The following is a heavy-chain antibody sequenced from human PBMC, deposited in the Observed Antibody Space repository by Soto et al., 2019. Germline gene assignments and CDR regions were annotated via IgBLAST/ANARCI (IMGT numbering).Heavy chain of an antibody. CDR3: PAASPSYVVVVAATGTGAFDS. D-gene: IGHD2-15*01. CDR2: ISWNGGSI. Sequence: PGGSLKLSCAASGFTFDDYAMHWVRQAPGKGLERVSGISWNGGSIGYADSVKGRFTISRDNAKNSLYLQMNSLRAEDTALYYCPAASPSYVVVVAATGTGAFDSWGQGTMVTVSS. CDR1: GFTFDDYA. J-gene: IGHJ3*02. V-gene: IGHV3-9*01.